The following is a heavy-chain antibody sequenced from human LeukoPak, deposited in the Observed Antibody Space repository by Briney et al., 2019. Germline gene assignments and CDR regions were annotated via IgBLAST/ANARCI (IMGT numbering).Heavy chain of an antibody. Sequence: PSETLSLTCTVSGGSMSSYYWSFIRQPAGKGLEWIGRIHTSWTTYYNPSHKSRVTMSVDTSRNQFSLRLTSVTAADTAVYYCARGDYYDGGGRNWFDPWGQGTLVTVSS. CDR2: IHTSWTT. CDR1: GGSMSSYY. CDR3: ARGDYYDGGGRNWFDP. V-gene: IGHV4-4*07. J-gene: IGHJ5*02. D-gene: IGHD3-16*01.